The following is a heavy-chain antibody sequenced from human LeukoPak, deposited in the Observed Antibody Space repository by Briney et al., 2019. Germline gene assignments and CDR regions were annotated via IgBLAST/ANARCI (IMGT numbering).Heavy chain of an antibody. V-gene: IGHV4-39*01. CDR2: IYYSGST. D-gene: IGHD3-9*01. CDR1: GGSLSSSSYY. J-gene: IGHJ3*02. Sequence: PSETLSLTCTVSGGSLSSSSYYWGWLRQPPGKGLEWFGSIYYSGSTYYNPSLKSRVTISVNTSKNQFSLKLSSVTAADTAVYYCASRYFDWLLSADDAFDIWGQGTMVTVSS. CDR3: ASRYFDWLLSADDAFDI.